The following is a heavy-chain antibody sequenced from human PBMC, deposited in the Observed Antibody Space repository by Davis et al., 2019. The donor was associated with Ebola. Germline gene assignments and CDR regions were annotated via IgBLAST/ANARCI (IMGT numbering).Heavy chain of an antibody. CDR3: ARKDAGSNTFDC. V-gene: IGHV3-23*01. CDR2: ISGGAAIT. J-gene: IGHJ4*02. D-gene: IGHD1-26*01. Sequence: GESLKISCAASGFTFSIYGMNWVRQAPGKGLEWVSVISGGAAITYYADSVRGRFTISRDNSKNTLYLQMNSLRAEDTAIYFCARKDAGSNTFDCWGQGTLVTVSS. CDR1: GFTFSIYG.